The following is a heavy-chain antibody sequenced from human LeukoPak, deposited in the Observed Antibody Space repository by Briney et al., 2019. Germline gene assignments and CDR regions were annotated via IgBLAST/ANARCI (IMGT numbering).Heavy chain of an antibody. CDR2: INPSGGST. CDR1: GYTFTSYY. D-gene: IGHD3-22*01. Sequence: ASVKVSCKASGYTFTSYYMHWVRQAPGQGLEWMGIINPSGGSTSYAQKFQGRVTMTRDTSTSTVYMELSSLRSEDTAVYYCARENPPNYYDSSGLSGYFDYWGQGTLVTVSS. V-gene: IGHV1-46*01. J-gene: IGHJ4*02. CDR3: ARENPPNYYDSSGLSGYFDY.